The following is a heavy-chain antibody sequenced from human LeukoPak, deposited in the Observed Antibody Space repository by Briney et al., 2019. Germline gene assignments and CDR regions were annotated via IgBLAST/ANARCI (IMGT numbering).Heavy chain of an antibody. CDR2: ISYDGSNE. D-gene: IGHD6-13*01. CDR1: GFTFSSYG. CDR3: AKDLGQQLEIDY. V-gene: IGHV3-30*18. Sequence: GGSLRLSCAASGFTFSSYGMHWVRQAPGKGLEWVAVISYDGSNEYYADSVKGRFTISRDNSKSTLYLQMNSLRAEDTAVYYCAKDLGQQLEIDYWGQGTLVTVSS. J-gene: IGHJ4*02.